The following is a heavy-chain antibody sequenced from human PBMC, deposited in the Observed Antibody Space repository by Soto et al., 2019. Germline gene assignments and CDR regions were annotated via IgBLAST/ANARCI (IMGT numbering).Heavy chain of an antibody. CDR2: IIPVLGIT. CDR3: AKDSRSITGTTSTEDFQH. CDR1: GGTFSGYA. J-gene: IGHJ1*01. Sequence: ASVKVSCKASGGTFSGYAINWVRQAPGQGLEWMRGIIPVLGITNNAQKFQGRITIAAHESTGTAHMDLRSLSSEDTAVYYCAKDSRSITGTTSTEDFQHWGQGTLVTVST. D-gene: IGHD1-20*01. V-gene: IGHV1-69*13.